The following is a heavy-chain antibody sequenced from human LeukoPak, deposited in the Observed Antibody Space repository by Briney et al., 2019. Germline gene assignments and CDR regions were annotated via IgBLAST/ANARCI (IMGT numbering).Heavy chain of an antibody. V-gene: IGHV3-53*01. J-gene: IGHJ4*02. CDR1: GFTVSSNY. Sequence: GGSLRLSCAASGFTVSSNYMSWVRQAPGKGLEWVSIIYSGGSTFYADSVKGRFTISRDNSKNTLYLQMNSLRAEDTAVYYCAKPHFDSWGQGTLVTVSS. CDR3: AKPHFDS. CDR2: IYSGGST.